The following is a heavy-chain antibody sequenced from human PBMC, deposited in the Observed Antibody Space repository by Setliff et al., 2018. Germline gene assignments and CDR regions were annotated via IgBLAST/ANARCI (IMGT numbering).Heavy chain of an antibody. V-gene: IGHV4-59*08. CDR1: GGSISPYY. J-gene: IGHJ4*02. CDR2: IFYSGSA. CDR3: ASNPFNSGPPYYFDY. D-gene: IGHD6-19*01. Sequence: LSLTCSVSGGSISPYYWIWIRQSPGKGLEWIGYIFYSGSARYNPSLESRVTMSVDTSKNQISLKLTSVTAADTAVYYCASNPFNSGPPYYFDYWGQGTLVTVSS.